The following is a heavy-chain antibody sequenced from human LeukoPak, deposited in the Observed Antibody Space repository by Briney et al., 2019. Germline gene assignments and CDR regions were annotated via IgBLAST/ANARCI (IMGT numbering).Heavy chain of an antibody. CDR2: INHSGST. J-gene: IGHJ3*02. Sequence: PSETLSLTCAAYGGSFSGYYWTWFRQPPGKGLEWIGEINHSGSTNYNPSLKSRVTISVDTSKNQFSLKLYSVTAADTAVYYCARAGTLQSNPSAFDIWGQGTMVTVSS. D-gene: IGHD5-24*01. CDR3: ARAGTLQSNPSAFDI. CDR1: GGSFSGYY. V-gene: IGHV4-34*01.